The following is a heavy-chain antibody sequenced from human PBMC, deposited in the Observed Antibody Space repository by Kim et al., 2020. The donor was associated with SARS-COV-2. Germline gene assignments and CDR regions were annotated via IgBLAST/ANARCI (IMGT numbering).Heavy chain of an antibody. Sequence: SETLSLTCTVSGGSISSSSYYWGWIRQPPGKGLEWIGSIYYSGSTYYNPSLKSRVTISVDTSKNQFSLKLSSVTAADTAVYYCARHAYRYCSGGSCHEEYFDYWGQGTLVTVSS. J-gene: IGHJ4*02. CDR2: IYYSGST. D-gene: IGHD2-15*01. CDR1: GGSISSSSYY. V-gene: IGHV4-39*01. CDR3: ARHAYRYCSGGSCHEEYFDY.